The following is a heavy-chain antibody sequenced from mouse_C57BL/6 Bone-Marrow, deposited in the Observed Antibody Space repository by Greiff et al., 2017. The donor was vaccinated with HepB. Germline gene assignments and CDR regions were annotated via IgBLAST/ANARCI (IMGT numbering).Heavy chain of an antibody. CDR3: ERPGRLRRRGYAMDY. D-gene: IGHD2-4*01. J-gene: IGHJ4*01. V-gene: IGHV5-12*01. Sequence: EVLLVESGAGLVQPGGSLKLSCAASGFTFSDYYMYWVRQTPEKRLEWVAYISNGGGSTYYPDPVKGRFTIVRDNSKNTLYLQMSRLKSEDTDMYYCERPGRLRRRGYAMDYWGQGTSVTVSS. CDR1: GFTFSDYY. CDR2: ISNGGGST.